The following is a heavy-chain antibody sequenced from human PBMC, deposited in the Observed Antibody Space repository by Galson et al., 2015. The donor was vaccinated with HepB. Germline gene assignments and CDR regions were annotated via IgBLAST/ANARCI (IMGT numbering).Heavy chain of an antibody. J-gene: IGHJ3*02. CDR2: MNPNSGNT. CDR3: ARVYYYDSSGYRDAFDI. Sequence: SVKVSCKASGYTFTSYDINWVRQATGQGLEWMGWMNPNSGNTGYAQKFQGRVTMTRNTSISTAYMELSSLRSEDTAVYYCARVYYYDSSGYRDAFDIWGQGTMVTVSS. D-gene: IGHD3-22*01. V-gene: IGHV1-8*01. CDR1: GYTFTSYD.